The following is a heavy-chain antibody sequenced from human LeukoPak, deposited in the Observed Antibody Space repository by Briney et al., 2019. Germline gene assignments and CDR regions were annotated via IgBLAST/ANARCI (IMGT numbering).Heavy chain of an antibody. CDR2: ISPHNGNA. V-gene: IGHV1-18*01. J-gene: IGHJ4*02. CDR1: GYNFFTYG. Sequence: GASVKVSCKASGYNFFTYGITWVRQAPGQGLEWMGWISPHNGNANYAQKFQDRVTMTTDTSTSTAYMELRSLRSDDTAIYYCARVGRDYGGNRFSDYWGQGTLVTVSS. D-gene: IGHD4-23*01. CDR3: ARVGRDYGGNRFSDY.